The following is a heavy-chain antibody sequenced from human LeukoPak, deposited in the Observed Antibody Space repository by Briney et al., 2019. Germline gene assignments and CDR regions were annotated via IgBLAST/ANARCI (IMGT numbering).Heavy chain of an antibody. V-gene: IGHV1-2*02. CDR3: ARDRYGDGFAHFYY. CDR2: ITPGGGT. J-gene: IGHJ4*02. CDR1: GYTFTSYA. Sequence: ASVKVSCKASGYTFTSYAMHWVRQAPGQGLEWMGWITPGGGTNFPQKFQGRVAITWDTSITTAYMDLSRLTSDDTAVYYCARDRYGDGFAHFYYWGQGALVTVSS. D-gene: IGHD5-24*01.